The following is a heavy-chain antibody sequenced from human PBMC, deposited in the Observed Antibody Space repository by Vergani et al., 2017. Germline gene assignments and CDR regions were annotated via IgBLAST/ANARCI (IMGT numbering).Heavy chain of an antibody. J-gene: IGHJ4*02. V-gene: IGHV3-21*01. D-gene: IGHD3-22*01. Sequence: EVQLVESGGGLVKPGGSLRLSCAASGFTFSSYSMNWVRQAPGKGLEWVSSISSRSSYIYYADSVKGRFTISRDNAKNSLYLQMNSLRAEDTAVYYCARDSDGVSSGYLFDSWGQGTLVTVSS. CDR1: GFTFSSYS. CDR3: ARDSDGVSSGYLFDS. CDR2: ISSRSSYI.